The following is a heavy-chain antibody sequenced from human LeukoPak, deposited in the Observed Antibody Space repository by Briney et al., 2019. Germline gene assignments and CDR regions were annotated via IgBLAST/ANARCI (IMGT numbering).Heavy chain of an antibody. Sequence: GGSLRLSCAASGFSLSNYGMHWVRQAPGKGLEWVAVISFDGSNEYYADSVKGRFTISRDNSRNTVYLQMDSLRAEDTAVYYCASLQGSYPNYYYYYMDVWGKGTTVTVSS. J-gene: IGHJ6*03. CDR3: ASLQGSYPNYYYYYMDV. CDR1: GFSLSNYG. V-gene: IGHV3-30*03. D-gene: IGHD1-26*01. CDR2: ISFDGSNE.